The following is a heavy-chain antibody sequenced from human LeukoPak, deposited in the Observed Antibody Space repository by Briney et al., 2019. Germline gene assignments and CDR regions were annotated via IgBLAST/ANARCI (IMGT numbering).Heavy chain of an antibody. Sequence: GGSLRLSCAASGFTFSSYSMSWVRQAPGKGLEWVSAISGSGGSTYYADSVKGRFTISRDNSKNTLYLQMNSLRAEDTAVYYCAKEWLTSVPAARQVEYFQHWGQGTLVTFSS. CDR2: ISGSGGST. J-gene: IGHJ1*01. D-gene: IGHD2-2*01. V-gene: IGHV3-23*01. CDR3: AKEWLTSVPAARQVEYFQH. CDR1: GFTFSSYS.